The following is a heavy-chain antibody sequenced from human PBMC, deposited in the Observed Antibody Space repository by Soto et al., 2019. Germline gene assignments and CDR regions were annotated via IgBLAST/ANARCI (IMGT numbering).Heavy chain of an antibody. J-gene: IGHJ4*02. CDR1: GGTFSSYA. CDR2: IIPIFGTA. V-gene: IGHV1-69*12. Sequence: QVQLVQSGAEVKKPGSSVKVSCKASGGTFSSYAISWVRQAPGQGLEWMGGIIPIFGTANYAQKFQGRVTITADESTSTAYMELSSLRSDDTAVYYCARESRYCSGGSCYFLPGIDYWGQGTLVTVSS. CDR3: ARESRYCSGGSCYFLPGIDY. D-gene: IGHD2-15*01.